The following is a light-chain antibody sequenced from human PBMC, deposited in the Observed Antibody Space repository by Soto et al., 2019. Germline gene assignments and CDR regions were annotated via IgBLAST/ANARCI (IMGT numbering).Light chain of an antibody. Sequence: EIVLTESRATLSLSPWEKATLSCRASQSVSSYLAWYQQKPGQAPRLLIYDASNRATGIPARFSGSGYGTDLTITISSIQTEDFEIYYCQQRSNWPITFGHGTRLEIK. V-gene: IGKV3-11*01. CDR2: DAS. CDR1: QSVSSY. J-gene: IGKJ5*01. CDR3: QQRSNWPIT.